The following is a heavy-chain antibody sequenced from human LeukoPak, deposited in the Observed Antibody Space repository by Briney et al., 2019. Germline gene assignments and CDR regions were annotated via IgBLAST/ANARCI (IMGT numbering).Heavy chain of an antibody. D-gene: IGHD3-10*01. J-gene: IGHJ5*01. Sequence: SETLSLTCTVSGGSIGSSSYYWGWIRQPPGKGLVWIGSIFRTGSTYYTASLKSRVSISVDTSKNHFVLNLTSVTAADTAVYFCARRVGFYGSGSLNYFDPWGQGILVSVSS. V-gene: IGHV4-39*02. CDR1: GGSIGSSSYY. CDR3: ARRVGFYGSGSLNYFDP. CDR2: IFRTGST.